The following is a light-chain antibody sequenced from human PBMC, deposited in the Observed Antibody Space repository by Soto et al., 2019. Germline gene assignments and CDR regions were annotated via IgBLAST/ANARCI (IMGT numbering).Light chain of an antibody. J-gene: IGLJ1*01. CDR2: EVS. V-gene: IGLV2-8*01. CDR3: SSYAGSKYV. Sequence: QSDLTQPPSASGSPGQSVTISCTGTSSDVGGYNYVSWYQQHPGKAPKLMIYEVSKRPSGVPDRFSGSKSGNTASLTVSGLQAEDEADYYCSSYAGSKYVFGTGTKVTVL. CDR1: SSDVGGYNY.